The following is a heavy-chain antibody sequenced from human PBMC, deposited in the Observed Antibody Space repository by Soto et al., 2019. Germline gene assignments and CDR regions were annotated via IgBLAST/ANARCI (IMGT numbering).Heavy chain of an antibody. Sequence: GESLKISCKGSGYSFTSYWIGWVRQMPGKGLEWMGIIYPGDSDARYSPSFQGQVTISADKSISTAYLQWSSLKASDTAMYYCATRGSGSSSSHYYYYYGMDVWGQGTKVTLSS. CDR2: IYPGDSDA. CDR3: ATRGSGSSSSHYYYYYGMDV. V-gene: IGHV5-51*01. CDR1: GYSFTSYW. J-gene: IGHJ6*02. D-gene: IGHD6-13*01.